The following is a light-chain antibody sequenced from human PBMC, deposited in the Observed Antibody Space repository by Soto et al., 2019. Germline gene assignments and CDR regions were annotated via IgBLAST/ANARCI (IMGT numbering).Light chain of an antibody. CDR2: GNS. CDR1: SSNIGAGYD. Sequence: QPVLTQPPSVSGAPGQRVTISCTGSSSNIGAGYDVHWYQQLPGTAPKLLIYGNSNRPSGVPDRFSGSKSGTSASLAITGLQAEEEADYYCQSSDSSLSGYVVFGGGTKLTVL. CDR3: QSSDSSLSGYVV. J-gene: IGLJ2*01. V-gene: IGLV1-40*01.